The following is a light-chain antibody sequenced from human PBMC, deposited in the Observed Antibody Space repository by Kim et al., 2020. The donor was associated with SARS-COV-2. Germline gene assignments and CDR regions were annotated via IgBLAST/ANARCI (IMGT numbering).Light chain of an antibody. CDR2: GKN. CDR1: SLRSYY. CDR3: NSRDSSGNHLEV. J-gene: IGLJ1*01. V-gene: IGLV3-19*01. Sequence: SYELTQDPAVSVALGQTVRITCQGDSLRSYYASWYQQKPGQAPVLVIYGKNNRPSGIPDRFSGSSSGNTASLTITGAQAEDEADYYCNSRDSSGNHLEVFGTGTKVTVL.